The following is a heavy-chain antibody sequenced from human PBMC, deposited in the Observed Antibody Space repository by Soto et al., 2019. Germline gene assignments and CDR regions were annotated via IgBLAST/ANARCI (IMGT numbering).Heavy chain of an antibody. CDR1: GYTFTSYA. CDR3: ARDPSYYGMDV. Sequence: QVQLVQSGAEEKKPGASVKVSCKASGYTFTSYAMHWVRQAPGQRLEWMGWINAGNGNTKYSQKCQGRATXTXXTSASTAYMELSSLRSEDTAVYYCARDPSYYGMDVWGQGTTVTVSS. V-gene: IGHV1-3*05. CDR2: INAGNGNT. J-gene: IGHJ6*02.